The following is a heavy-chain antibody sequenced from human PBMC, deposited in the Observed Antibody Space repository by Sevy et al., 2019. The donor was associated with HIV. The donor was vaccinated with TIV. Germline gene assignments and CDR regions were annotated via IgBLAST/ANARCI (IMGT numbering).Heavy chain of an antibody. V-gene: IGHV4-39*02. CDR1: GDCISNNDYY. CDR2: IYYSGST. D-gene: IGHD6-13*01. Sequence: SETLSLTCTVSGDCISNNDYYWAWIRLPPGKGLDWIGSIYYSGSTYYAPSLKSRVTISVDTSKNQFSLKLRSVTAADTAVYYCAREGPRIAQFDYWGQGTLVTVSS. CDR3: AREGPRIAQFDY. J-gene: IGHJ4*02.